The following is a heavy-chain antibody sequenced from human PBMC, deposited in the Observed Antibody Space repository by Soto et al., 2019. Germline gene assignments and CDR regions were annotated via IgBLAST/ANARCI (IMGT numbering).Heavy chain of an antibody. Sequence: PSETLCLTCAVYGGSFSGYYWSWIRQPPGKGLEWIGEINHSGSTNYNPSLKSRVTISVDTSKNQFSLKLSSVTAADTAVYYCARVRIAARPGYYYYGMDVWGQGTTVTVSS. J-gene: IGHJ6*02. V-gene: IGHV4-34*01. CDR3: ARVRIAARPGYYYYGMDV. D-gene: IGHD6-6*01. CDR1: GGSFSGYY. CDR2: INHSGST.